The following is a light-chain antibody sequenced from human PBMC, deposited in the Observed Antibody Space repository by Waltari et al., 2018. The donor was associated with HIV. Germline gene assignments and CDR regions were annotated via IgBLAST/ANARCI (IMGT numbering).Light chain of an antibody. CDR3: AAWDDSLSGPV. Sequence: QSVLIQPPSPSGTPGQSVTISCSGSNSNIGSNYVYWYQQRPGTAPKLLIYRNDQRPSGGPDRFSGSKSGTSASLAISGLRSEDEADYYCAAWDDSLSGPVFGGGTKVTVL. CDR2: RND. J-gene: IGLJ2*01. V-gene: IGLV1-47*01. CDR1: NSNIGSNY.